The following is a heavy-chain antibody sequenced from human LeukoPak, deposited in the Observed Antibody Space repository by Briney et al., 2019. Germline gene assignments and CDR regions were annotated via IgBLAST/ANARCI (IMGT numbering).Heavy chain of an antibody. CDR1: GLTFSNYW. J-gene: IGHJ2*01. D-gene: IGHD2-8*01. CDR2: INSDGSST. V-gene: IGHV3-74*01. Sequence: GGSLRLSCAASGLTFSNYWLHWVRQVPGKGLVWVSRINSDGSSTNYADSVKGRFTISRDNAKNTLYLQMNSLSAEDTAVYYCAGTRYYYFDIGGRGTLVTVSS. CDR3: AGTRYYYFDI.